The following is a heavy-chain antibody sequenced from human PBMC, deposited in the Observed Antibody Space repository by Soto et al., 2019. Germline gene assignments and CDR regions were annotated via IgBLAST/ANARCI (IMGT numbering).Heavy chain of an antibody. CDR3: ARDKEYYYDSSGYYGVYFQQ. CDR1: GGTFSSYA. V-gene: IGHV1-69*01. J-gene: IGHJ1*01. Sequence: QVQLVQSGAEVKKPGSSVKVSCKASGGTFSSYAISWVRQAPGQGLEWMGGIIPMFPTAKYAQKFQGRVTITADASTSTAYMELSSLRSEDTAVYYCARDKEYYYDSSGYYGVYFQQWGQGTLVTVSS. D-gene: IGHD3-22*01. CDR2: IIPMFPTA.